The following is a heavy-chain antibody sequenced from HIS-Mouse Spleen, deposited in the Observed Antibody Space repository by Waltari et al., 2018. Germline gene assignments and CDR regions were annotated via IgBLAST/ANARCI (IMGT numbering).Heavy chain of an antibody. CDR1: GGTFSSYA. CDR3: ARDTGYYYDSSGYWFDP. J-gene: IGHJ5*02. D-gene: IGHD3-22*01. CDR2: IIPILGTA. V-gene: IGHV1-69*01. Sequence: QVQLVQSGAEVKKPGSSVKVSCKASGGTFSSYAISWVRQAPGQGLEWMGGIIPILGTANYARKFQGGVTMTADESTSTAYMELSSLRSEDTAVYYCARDTGYYYDSSGYWFDPWGQGTLVTVSS.